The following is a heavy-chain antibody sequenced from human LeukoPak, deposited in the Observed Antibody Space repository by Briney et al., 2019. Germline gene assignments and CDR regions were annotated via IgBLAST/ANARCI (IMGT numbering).Heavy chain of an antibody. CDR3: ARVSSSWSGPVGY. V-gene: IGHV3-66*01. D-gene: IGHD6-13*01. Sequence: PGGSLRLSCAAPGFTVSSNYMSWVRQAPGKGLEWVSVIYSGGSTYYADSVKGRFTISRDNSKNTLYLQMNSLRAEDTAVYYCARVSSSWSGPVGYWGQGTLVTVSS. J-gene: IGHJ4*02. CDR2: IYSGGST. CDR1: GFTVSSNY.